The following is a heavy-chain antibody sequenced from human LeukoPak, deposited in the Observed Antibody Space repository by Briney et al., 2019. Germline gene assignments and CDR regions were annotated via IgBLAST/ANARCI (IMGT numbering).Heavy chain of an antibody. J-gene: IGHJ4*02. Sequence: SETLSLTCTVSGGSISSYYWSWIRQPPGKRLEWIGYIYYSGSTNYNPSLKSRVTMSVDTSKNQFSLKLSSVTAADTAVYYCARDRGPDCSGGRCWDYWGQGSLVTVSS. CDR3: ARDRGPDCSGGRCWDY. V-gene: IGHV4-59*01. D-gene: IGHD2-15*01. CDR1: GGSISSYY. CDR2: IYYSGST.